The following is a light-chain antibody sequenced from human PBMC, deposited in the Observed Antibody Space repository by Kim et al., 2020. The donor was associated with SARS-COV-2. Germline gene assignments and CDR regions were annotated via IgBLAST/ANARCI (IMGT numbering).Light chain of an antibody. Sequence: PGERATRACRASPSVSSNLAWYQQKPGQAPRLLIYGASTRATGIPARFSGSGSGTEFTLTISSLQSEDFAVYYCQQYNNWPPRTFGQGTKVDIK. J-gene: IGKJ1*01. CDR3: QQYNNWPPRT. CDR2: GAS. CDR1: PSVSSN. V-gene: IGKV3-15*01.